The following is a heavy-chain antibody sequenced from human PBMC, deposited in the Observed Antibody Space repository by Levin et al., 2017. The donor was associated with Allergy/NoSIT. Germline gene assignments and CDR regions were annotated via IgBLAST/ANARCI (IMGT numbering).Heavy chain of an antibody. CDR3: ASHPWYSNDWQALDF. CDR1: GDSVSSGRYY. Sequence: SETLSLTCTVSGDSVSSGRYYWTWIRQPPGKGLEWIGYIYYSGSTNFNPSLKSRVTISLDTSKNQFSLKLSSVTAADTAVYYCASHPWYSNDWQALDFWGQGSQVSVSS. CDR2: IYYSGST. V-gene: IGHV4-61*01. D-gene: IGHD6-19*01. J-gene: IGHJ4*02.